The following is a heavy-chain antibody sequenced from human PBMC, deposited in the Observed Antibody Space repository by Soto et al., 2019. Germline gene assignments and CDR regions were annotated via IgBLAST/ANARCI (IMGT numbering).Heavy chain of an antibody. CDR3: GRSVRGHVVKYFDY. CDR1: GDTVSSNSAA. CDR2: THYRSKWYN. J-gene: IGHJ4*02. D-gene: IGHD3-10*01. Sequence: SQTLSLTCAISGDTVSSNSAAWNWTRQSPSRGLEWLGRTHYRSKWYNDYAVSVKSRITINPDTSKNQFSLQPNSVTPEDTAVYYCGRSVRGHVVKYFDYWGQGTLVTVSS. V-gene: IGHV6-1*01.